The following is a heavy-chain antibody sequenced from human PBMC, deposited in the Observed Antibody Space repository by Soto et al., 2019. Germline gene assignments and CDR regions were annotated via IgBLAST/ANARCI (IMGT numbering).Heavy chain of an antibody. Sequence: QVQLVQSGAEVKKPGSSVKVSCKASRGTFSSYTISWVRQAPGQGLEWMGRIIPILGIANYAQKFQGRVTITADKSTSTAYMELSSLRSEDTAVYYCARGVKIQLWSAFDYWGQGTLVTVSS. J-gene: IGHJ4*02. V-gene: IGHV1-69*02. CDR1: RGTFSSYT. CDR2: IIPILGIA. D-gene: IGHD5-18*01. CDR3: ARGVKIQLWSAFDY.